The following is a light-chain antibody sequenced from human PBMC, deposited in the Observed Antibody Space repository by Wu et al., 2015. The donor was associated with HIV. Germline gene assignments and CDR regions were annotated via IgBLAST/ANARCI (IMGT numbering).Light chain of an antibody. Sequence: DIQMTQSPSSLSASVGDRVTITCQASQDIDYFLNWYQQRPGQAPRLLIYDASNLETGVPSRFSGSGSGTDFTLTISSLQPEDFATYYCQQTYSTPKTFGQGTKVDIK. CDR3: QQTYSTPKT. V-gene: IGKV1-39*01. CDR2: DAS. CDR1: QDIDYF. J-gene: IGKJ1*01.